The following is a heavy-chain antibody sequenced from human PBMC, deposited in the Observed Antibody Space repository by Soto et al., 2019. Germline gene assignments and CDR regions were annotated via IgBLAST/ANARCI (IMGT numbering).Heavy chain of an antibody. D-gene: IGHD2-15*01. J-gene: IGHJ3*02. CDR1: GFTFSSYS. CDR2: ISSSSSYI. CDR3: ARDFGCSGGSCSDDAFDI. Sequence: EVQLVESGGGLVKPGGSLRLSCAASGFTFSSYSMNWVRQAPGKGLEWVSAISSSSSYIYYADSVKGRFTISRDNAKKSRYLQMNSMRAEDTAVYYCARDFGCSGGSCSDDAFDIWGQGTMVTVSS. V-gene: IGHV3-21*01.